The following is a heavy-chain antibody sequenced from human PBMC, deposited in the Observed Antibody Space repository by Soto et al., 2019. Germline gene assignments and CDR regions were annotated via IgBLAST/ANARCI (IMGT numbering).Heavy chain of an antibody. CDR3: ARETYRGFYFDY. Sequence: PGGSLRLSCAASGFTFTGYWTHWVRQAPGKGLVWVPRINSDGSRTSYADSVTGRFTISRDNAKNTLYLQMNSLRVEDTALYYCARETYRGFYFDYWGQGTLVTVSS. J-gene: IGHJ4*02. D-gene: IGHD4-4*01. V-gene: IGHV3-74*01. CDR1: GFTFTGYW. CDR2: INSDGSRT.